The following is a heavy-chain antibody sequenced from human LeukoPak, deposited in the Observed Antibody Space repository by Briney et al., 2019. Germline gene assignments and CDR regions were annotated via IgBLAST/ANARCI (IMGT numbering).Heavy chain of an antibody. Sequence: SETLSLTCTVSGGSISSDNYYWGWIRQPPGKGLEWIGSIYYSGTTYYNPSLKSRVAISVDTSKNQFSLKLSSVTAADTAVYYCARGRVVVVAGDAFDIWGQGTMVTVSS. CDR2: IYYSGTT. V-gene: IGHV4-39*01. CDR1: GGSISSDNYY. J-gene: IGHJ3*02. CDR3: ARGRVVVVAGDAFDI. D-gene: IGHD2-15*01.